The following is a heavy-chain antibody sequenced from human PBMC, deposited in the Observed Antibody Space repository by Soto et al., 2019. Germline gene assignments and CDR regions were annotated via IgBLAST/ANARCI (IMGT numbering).Heavy chain of an antibody. V-gene: IGHV1-8*01. D-gene: IGHD3-3*01. Sequence: QVPLVQSGAEVKKPGASVKVSCKASGYTFTSYDINWVRQATGQGLEWMGWMNPNSGNTGYAQKFQGRVTMTRNTSISTAYMELSSLRSEDTAVYYCARQYYDFWSGDRWFDPWGQGTLVTVSS. CDR3: ARQYYDFWSGDRWFDP. J-gene: IGHJ5*02. CDR1: GYTFTSYD. CDR2: MNPNSGNT.